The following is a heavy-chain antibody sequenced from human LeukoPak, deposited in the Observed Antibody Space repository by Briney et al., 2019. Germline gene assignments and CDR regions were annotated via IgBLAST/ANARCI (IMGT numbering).Heavy chain of an antibody. D-gene: IGHD4-23*01. CDR1: GGSISSSSYY. CDR2: IYYSGST. J-gene: IGHJ5*02. Sequence: PSETLSLTCTVSGGSISSSSYYWGWIRQPPGKGLEWIGSIYYSGSTYYNPSLKSRVTISVDTSKNQFSLKLSSVTAADTAVYYCARRPNPYGGKTLYNWFDPWGQGTLVTVSS. V-gene: IGHV4-39*01. CDR3: ARRPNPYGGKTLYNWFDP.